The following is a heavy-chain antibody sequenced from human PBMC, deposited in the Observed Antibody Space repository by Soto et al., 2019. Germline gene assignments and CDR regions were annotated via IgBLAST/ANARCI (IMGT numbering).Heavy chain of an antibody. CDR1: GFTFSSYA. V-gene: IGHV3-23*01. CDR3: AKRGCSGGSCYPIAFDY. Sequence: PGGSLRLSCAASGFTFSSYAMSWVRQAPGKGLEWVSAISGSGGSTYYADSVKGRFTISRDNSKNTLYLQMNSLRAEDTAVYYCAKRGCSGGSCYPIAFDYWGQGTLVTVSS. J-gene: IGHJ4*02. CDR2: ISGSGGST. D-gene: IGHD2-15*01.